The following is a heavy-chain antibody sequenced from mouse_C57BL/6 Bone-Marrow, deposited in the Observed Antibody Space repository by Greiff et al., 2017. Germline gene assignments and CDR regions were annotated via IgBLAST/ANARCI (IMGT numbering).Heavy chain of an antibody. Sequence: VQLQQSVAELVRPGASVKLSCTASGFYSKHTYMHWVKQRPEQGLEWIGRIDPANVNTKYAPKFQGKATITADTSSNTAYLHLSSLTSEDTAIYYCARDYGNFLYYFHYWGQGTTLTVSS. V-gene: IGHV14-3*01. CDR1: GFYSKHTY. D-gene: IGHD2-1*01. CDR3: ARDYGNFLYYFHY. CDR2: IDPANVNT. J-gene: IGHJ2*01.